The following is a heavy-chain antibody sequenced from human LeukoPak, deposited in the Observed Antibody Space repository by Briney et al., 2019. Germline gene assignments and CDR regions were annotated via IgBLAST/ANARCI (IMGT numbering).Heavy chain of an antibody. Sequence: ASVKVSCKASGYTFTGYYMHWVRQAPGQGLEWMGWINPNSGGTNYVQKFQGRVTMTRDTSISTAYMELSRLRSDDTAVYYCAREYCGGDCPGYYGMDVWGQGTTVTVSS. V-gene: IGHV1-2*02. CDR3: AREYCGGDCPGYYGMDV. CDR1: GYTFTGYY. CDR2: INPNSGGT. D-gene: IGHD2-21*02. J-gene: IGHJ6*02.